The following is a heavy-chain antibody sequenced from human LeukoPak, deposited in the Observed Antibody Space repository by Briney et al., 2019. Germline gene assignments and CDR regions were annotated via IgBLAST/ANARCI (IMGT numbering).Heavy chain of an antibody. CDR1: GFTFSSYW. J-gene: IGHJ4*02. CDR2: IKQDGSEK. Sequence: GGSLRLSCAAPGFTFSSYWMSWVRQAPGKGLEWVANIKQDGSEKYYVDSVKGRFTISRDNAKNSLYLQMNSLRAEDTAVYYCARDPNYYDSSGYFDYWGQGTLVTVSS. CDR3: ARDPNYYDSSGYFDY. V-gene: IGHV3-7*01. D-gene: IGHD3-22*01.